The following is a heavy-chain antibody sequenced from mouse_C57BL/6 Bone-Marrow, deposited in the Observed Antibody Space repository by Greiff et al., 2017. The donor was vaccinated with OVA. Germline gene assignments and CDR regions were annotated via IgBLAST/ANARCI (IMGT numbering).Heavy chain of an antibody. V-gene: IGHV3-5*01. Sequence: DVMLVESGPGLVKPSQPVFLTCTVTGISITTGNYRWSWIRQFPGNKLEWIGYIYYSGTITYNPSLTSRTTITRDTPKNQFFLEMNSLTAEDTATYYCARYDYENYFDYWGQGTTLTVSS. CDR1: GISITTGNYR. CDR2: IYYSGTI. D-gene: IGHD2-4*01. J-gene: IGHJ2*01. CDR3: ARYDYENYFDY.